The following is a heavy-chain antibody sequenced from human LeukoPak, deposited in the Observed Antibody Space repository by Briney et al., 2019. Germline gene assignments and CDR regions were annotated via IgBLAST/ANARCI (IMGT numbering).Heavy chain of an antibody. CDR1: GGSISSYY. D-gene: IGHD6-13*01. CDR3: AREVEQQLAYSWFDP. CDR2: IYYSGST. V-gene: IGHV4-59*12. J-gene: IGHJ5*02. Sequence: PSETLSLTCTVSGGSISSYYWSWIRQPPGKGPEWIGYIYYSGSTNYNPSLKSRVTISVDTSKNQFSLQLNSVTPEDTAVYYCAREVEQQLAYSWFDPWGQGTLVTVSS.